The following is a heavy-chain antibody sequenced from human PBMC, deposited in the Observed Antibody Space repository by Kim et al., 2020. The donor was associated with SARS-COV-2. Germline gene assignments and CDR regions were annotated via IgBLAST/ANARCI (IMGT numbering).Heavy chain of an antibody. CDR3: ARDGEGGGYYYDYGMDV. Sequence: GGSLRLSCAASGFTVSSNYMSWVRQAPGKGLEWVSVIYSGGSTYYADSVKGRFTISRDNSKNTLYLQMNSLGAEDTAVYYCARDGEGGGYYYDYGMDVWGQGTTVTVSS. D-gene: IGHD2-21*01. J-gene: IGHJ6*02. CDR2: IYSGGST. CDR1: GFTVSSNY. V-gene: IGHV3-66*02.